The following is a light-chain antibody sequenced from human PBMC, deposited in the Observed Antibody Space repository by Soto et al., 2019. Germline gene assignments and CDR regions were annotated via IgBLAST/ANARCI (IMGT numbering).Light chain of an antibody. CDR1: SSNIGSNT. Sequence: QPVLTQPPSASGTPGQRVTISCSGSSSNIGSNTVNWYQPLPGTAPKLLIYSNNQRPSGVPDRFSGSKSGTSASLAISGLQSEDEADYYCAAWDDSLNGVVFGGGTQLTVL. CDR2: SNN. CDR3: AAWDDSLNGVV. J-gene: IGLJ2*01. V-gene: IGLV1-44*01.